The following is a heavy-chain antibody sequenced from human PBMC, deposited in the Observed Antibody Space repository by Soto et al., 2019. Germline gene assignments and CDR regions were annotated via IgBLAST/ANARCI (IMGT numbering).Heavy chain of an antibody. Sequence: EVQLVESGGGLVQPGGSLKLSCAASGFTFSGSAMHWVRQASGKGLEWVGRIRSKANSYATAYAASVKGRYTISRDDSKHTEYLQMNSLNPEDRAVYYCNTLRPGIAADGTKDYYYYYGMDVWGQGTTVTVSS. D-gene: IGHD6-13*01. CDR2: IRSKANSYAT. J-gene: IGHJ6*02. CDR3: NTLRPGIAADGTKDYYYYYGMDV. V-gene: IGHV3-73*01. CDR1: GFTFSGSA.